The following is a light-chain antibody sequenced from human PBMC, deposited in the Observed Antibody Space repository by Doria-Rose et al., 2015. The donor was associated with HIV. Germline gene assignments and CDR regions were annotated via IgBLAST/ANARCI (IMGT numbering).Light chain of an antibody. CDR2: AAS. Sequence: MTQSPSSLSASIGDRVTITCRASQTVSTYLNWFQQEPGKAPKLLIYAASRLQSGVPSRFSGSGSGTDFTLTISGLQPGDFATYYCQQTYSSPPRTFGQGTKVEMK. CDR1: QTVSTY. CDR3: QQTYSSPPRT. J-gene: IGKJ1*01. V-gene: IGKV1-39*01.